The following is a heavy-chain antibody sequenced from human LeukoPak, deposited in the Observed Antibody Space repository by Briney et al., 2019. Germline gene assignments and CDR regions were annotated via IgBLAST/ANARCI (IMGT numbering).Heavy chain of an antibody. D-gene: IGHD4-17*01. V-gene: IGHV4-59*11. CDR3: ARDLVTVTKGFDI. CDR2: ISYIGST. Sequence: SETLSLTCAVSADSFSSHYWTWIRQPPGKGLEWIGYISYIGSTNYNPSLKSRVNISIDTSKNQFSLKLSSVTAADTAVYYCARDLVTVTKGFDIWGQGTMVSVSS. J-gene: IGHJ3*02. CDR1: ADSFSSHY.